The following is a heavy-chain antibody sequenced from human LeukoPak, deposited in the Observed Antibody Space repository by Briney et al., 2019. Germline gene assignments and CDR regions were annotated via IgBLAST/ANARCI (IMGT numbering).Heavy chain of an antibody. Sequence: GESPKISCKGSGYRFTNYWIGWVRQMPGKGLEGMGIIYPGDSETRYSPSFQGQVTISADKSISTAYLQWSSLKASDTAMYYCARSMVRGVSGFDYWGQGTLVTVSS. CDR3: ARSMVRGVSGFDY. J-gene: IGHJ4*02. CDR1: GYRFTNYW. V-gene: IGHV5-51*01. CDR2: IYPGDSET. D-gene: IGHD3-10*01.